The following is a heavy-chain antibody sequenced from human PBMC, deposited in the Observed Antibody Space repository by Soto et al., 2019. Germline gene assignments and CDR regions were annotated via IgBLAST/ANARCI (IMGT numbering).Heavy chain of an antibody. Sequence: PSETLSLTCAVSGGSFAGYYWTWIRQPPGTGLEWSGELNHSRTTKYNPALKSRVTMSVDTAKDQFSLKLGSVTAADTAVYYCARMGVGVVTANRGYNWFDPWGQGTLVTVSS. V-gene: IGHV4-34*01. D-gene: IGHD2-21*02. J-gene: IGHJ5*02. CDR2: LNHSRTT. CDR1: GGSFAGYY. CDR3: ARMGVGVVTANRGYNWFDP.